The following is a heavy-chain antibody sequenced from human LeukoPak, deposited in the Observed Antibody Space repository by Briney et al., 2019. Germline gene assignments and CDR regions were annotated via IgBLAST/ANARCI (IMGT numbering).Heavy chain of an antibody. V-gene: IGHV3-33*01. J-gene: IGHJ6*03. CDR2: IWYDGSNK. CDR3: ARGYYYYYYMDV. CDR1: GFTFSSYG. Sequence: GGSLRLSCAASGFTFSSYGMHWIRQAPGKGREWVAVIWYDGSNKYYADSVKGRFTISRDNSKNTLYLQMNSLRAEDTAVYYCARGYYYYYYMDVWGKGTTVTVSS.